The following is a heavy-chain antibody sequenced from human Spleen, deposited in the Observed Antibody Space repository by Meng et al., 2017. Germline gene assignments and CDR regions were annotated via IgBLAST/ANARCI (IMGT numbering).Heavy chain of an antibody. J-gene: IGHJ4*02. V-gene: IGHV3-23*01. Sequence: GESLKISCAASGFTFSSYEMNWVRQAPGKGLEWISVVSGDGKTTFYADSVKGRFTMSRDNSKNTVSVQMNSLRVEDTAIYYCAKVGAEASRPFDYWGQGTLVTVSS. D-gene: IGHD3-16*01. CDR2: VSGDGKTT. CDR3: AKVGAEASRPFDY. CDR1: GFTFSSYE.